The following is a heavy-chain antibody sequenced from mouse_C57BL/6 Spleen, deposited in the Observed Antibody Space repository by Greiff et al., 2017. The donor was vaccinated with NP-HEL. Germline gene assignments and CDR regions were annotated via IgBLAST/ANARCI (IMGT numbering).Heavy chain of an antibody. V-gene: IGHV1-81*01. D-gene: IGHD1-1*01. CDR1: GYTFTSYG. J-gene: IGHJ2*01. CDR2: IYPRSGNT. Sequence: QVQLQQSGAELARPGASVKLSCKASGYTFTSYGISWVKQRTGQGLEWIGEIYPRSGNTYYNEKFKGKATLTADKSSSKAYMELRSLTSEDSAVYFCARYPPYYGSSYFDYWGQGTTLTVSS. CDR3: ARYPPYYGSSYFDY.